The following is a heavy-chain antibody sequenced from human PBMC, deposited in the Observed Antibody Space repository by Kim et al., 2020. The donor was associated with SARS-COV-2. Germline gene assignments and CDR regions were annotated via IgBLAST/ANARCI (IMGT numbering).Heavy chain of an antibody. CDR3: ARGGSYYATYNWFDP. D-gene: IGHD1-26*01. Sequence: PSLKSRVTISVATSKNQFSLKLSSVTAADTAVYYCARGGSYYATYNWFDPWGQGTLVTVSS. V-gene: IGHV4-59*09. J-gene: IGHJ5*02.